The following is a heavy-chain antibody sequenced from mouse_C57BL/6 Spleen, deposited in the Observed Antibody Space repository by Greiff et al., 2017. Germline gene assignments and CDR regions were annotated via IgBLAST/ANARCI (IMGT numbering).Heavy chain of an antibody. Sequence: EVMLVESGGDLVKPGGSLKLSCAASGFTFSSYGMSWVRQTPDKRLEWVATISSGGSYTYYPDSVKGRFTISRDNAKNTLYLQMSSLKSEDTAMYYCARQPYDGYPYYYAMDYWGQGTSVTVSS. CDR3: ARQPYDGYPYYYAMDY. D-gene: IGHD2-3*01. V-gene: IGHV5-6*02. CDR2: ISSGGSYT. CDR1: GFTFSSYG. J-gene: IGHJ4*01.